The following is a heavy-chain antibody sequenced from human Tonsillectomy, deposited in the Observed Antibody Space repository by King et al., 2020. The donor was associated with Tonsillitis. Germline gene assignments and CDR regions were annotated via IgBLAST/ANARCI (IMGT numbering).Heavy chain of an antibody. V-gene: IGHV5-10-1*03. Sequence: QLVQSGAEVKKPGESLRISCKGSGYSFTNYWINWVRQMPGKGLEWMGRIDPTDSYTNYSPSFQGHVSISVDKSISTAYLQWSSLKASDTAMYYCAEASSSSYYYYGMDVWGQGTTVTVSS. CDR2: IDPTDSYT. J-gene: IGHJ6*02. CDR3: AEASSSSYYYYGMDV. CDR1: GYSFTNYW. D-gene: IGHD6-6*01.